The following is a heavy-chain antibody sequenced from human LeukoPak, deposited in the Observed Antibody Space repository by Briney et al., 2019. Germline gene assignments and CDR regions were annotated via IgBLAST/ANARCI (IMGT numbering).Heavy chain of an antibody. CDR1: GYTFTSYD. V-gene: IGHV1-8*01. D-gene: IGHD1-26*01. CDR3: ARGGGSYYLRYYYYYMDV. J-gene: IGHJ6*03. CDR2: MNPNSGNT. Sequence: GASVKVSCKASGYTFTSYDINWVRQATGQGLEWMGWMNPNSGNTGYAQKFQGRVTMTRNTSIGTAYMELSSLRSEDTAVYYCARGGGSYYLRYYYYYMDVWGKGTTVTVSS.